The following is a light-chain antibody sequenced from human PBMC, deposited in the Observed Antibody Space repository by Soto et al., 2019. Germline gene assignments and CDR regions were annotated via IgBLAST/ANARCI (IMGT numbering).Light chain of an antibody. CDR1: SSDVGGYNS. J-gene: IGLJ1*01. V-gene: IGLV2-14*01. Sequence: QSALTQPASVSGSPGQSITISCTGTSSDVGGYNSVSWYQHHAGKAPKLMIYEVNNRPSGVSDRFSGSKSGNTASLTISGLQAEDEGDYYCSSYTTNTGLEYVFGTGTKPTVL. CDR3: SSYTTNTGLEYV. CDR2: EVN.